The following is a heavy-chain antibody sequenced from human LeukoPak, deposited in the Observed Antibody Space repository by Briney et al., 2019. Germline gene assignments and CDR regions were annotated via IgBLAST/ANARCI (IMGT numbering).Heavy chain of an antibody. J-gene: IGHJ5*02. D-gene: IGHD4-17*01. CDR2: MNPNSGNT. V-gene: IGHV1-8*01. Sequence: ASVKVSCKASGYTFTSYDINWVRQATGQGLEWMGWMNPNSGNTGYAQKFQGRVIMTRNTSISTAYMELSSLRSEDTAVYYCAREYYGDYGLFDPWGQGTLVTVSS. CDR1: GYTFTSYD. CDR3: AREYYGDYGLFDP.